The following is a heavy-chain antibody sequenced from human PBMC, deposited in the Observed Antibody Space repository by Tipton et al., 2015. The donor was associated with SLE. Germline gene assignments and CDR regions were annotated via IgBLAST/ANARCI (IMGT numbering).Heavy chain of an antibody. CDR2: VHYSGTT. CDR3: AGALDTTMGPFDC. Sequence: LRLSCAASGFTFSSYGMHWIRQPPGKGLEWIGSVHYSGTTYYNPSLESRFTSSVDTSKNQFSLNLNSVTAADTAVYYCAGALDTTMGPFDCWGQGTLVTVSS. J-gene: IGHJ4*02. CDR1: GFTFSSYG. V-gene: IGHV4-39*07. D-gene: IGHD5-18*01.